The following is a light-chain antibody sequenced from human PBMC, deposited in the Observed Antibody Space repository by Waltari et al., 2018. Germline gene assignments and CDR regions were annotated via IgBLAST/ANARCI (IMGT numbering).Light chain of an antibody. CDR2: AAS. CDR3: QHHGSSPP. V-gene: IGKV3-20*01. CDR1: QSLSSNH. Sequence: EIVLTQSPGTLSLSPGESATLSCRASQSLSSNHVAWYQQKPGQPPRLPISAASRRATGIPDRFSGSGSGTDFTLTIRRLEPGDFAVYYCQHHGSSPPFGGGTKVEI. J-gene: IGKJ4*01.